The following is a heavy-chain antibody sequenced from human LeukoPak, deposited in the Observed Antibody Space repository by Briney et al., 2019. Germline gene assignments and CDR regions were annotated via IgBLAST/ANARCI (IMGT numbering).Heavy chain of an antibody. Sequence: TGGSLRLSCAASGFTFSSYAMHWVRQAPGKGLEWVAVISYDGSNKYYADSVKGRFTISRDNFKDTLYLQMNSLRAEDTAVYYCARGSYVVGATTFSYWGQGTLVTVSS. J-gene: IGHJ4*02. CDR1: GFTFSSYA. CDR3: ARGSYVVGATTFSY. D-gene: IGHD1-26*01. CDR2: ISYDGSNK. V-gene: IGHV3-30-3*01.